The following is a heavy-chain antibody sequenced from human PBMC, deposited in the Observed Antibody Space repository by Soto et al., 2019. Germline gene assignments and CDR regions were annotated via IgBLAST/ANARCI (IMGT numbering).Heavy chain of an antibody. Sequence: SGPTLVNPTQTLTLTCTFSGFSLSTSGVGVGWIRQPPGKALEWLALIYWNDDKRYSPSLKSRLTITKDTSKNQVVLTMTNMDPVDTATYYCAHIPHTGEYYDFWSGYYSRYYYYYGMDVWGQGT. J-gene: IGHJ6*02. D-gene: IGHD3-3*01. CDR2: IYWNDDK. CDR3: AHIPHTGEYYDFWSGYYSRYYYYYGMDV. CDR1: GFSLSTSGVG. V-gene: IGHV2-5*01.